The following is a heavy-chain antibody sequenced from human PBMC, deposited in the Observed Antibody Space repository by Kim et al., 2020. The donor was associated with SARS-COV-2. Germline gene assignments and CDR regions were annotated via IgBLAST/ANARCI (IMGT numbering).Heavy chain of an antibody. V-gene: IGHV3-43*02. CDR3: VRGQQWLIKN. CDR1: GFTLDGYA. J-gene: IGHJ4*02. Sequence: GGSLRLSCAASGFTLDGYAIHWVRQVPEKGLEWVALISRDGGEIKYADSVKGRFTISRDNSKKSVYLQMNSLRSEDTALYYCVRGQQWLIKNWGQGTQVTVSS. CDR2: ISRDGGEI. D-gene: IGHD6-19*01.